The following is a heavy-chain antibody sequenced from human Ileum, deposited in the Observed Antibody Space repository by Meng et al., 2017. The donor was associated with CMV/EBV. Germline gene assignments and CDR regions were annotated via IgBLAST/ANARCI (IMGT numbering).Heavy chain of an antibody. Sequence: SETLSLTCTVSGYSISSGYYWGWIRQPRGKGLEWIGIIYRTGSTYYNPSLKSRVTISVDMSKNQFSLNLSSVTAADTAVYFCVRGVNAVVPAARFSGFDPWGQGTLVTVSS. V-gene: IGHV4-38-2*02. CDR2: IYRTGST. CDR1: GYSISSGYY. J-gene: IGHJ5*02. D-gene: IGHD2-2*01. CDR3: VRGVNAVVPAARFSGFDP.